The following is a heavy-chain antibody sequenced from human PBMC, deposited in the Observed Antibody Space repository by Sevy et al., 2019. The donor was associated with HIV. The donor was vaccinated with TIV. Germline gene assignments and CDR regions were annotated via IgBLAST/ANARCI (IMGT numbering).Heavy chain of an antibody. CDR1: GFTFSSYW. J-gene: IGHJ6*02. Sequence: GVSLRLSCAASGFTFSSYWMSWVRQAPGKGLEWVANIKQDGSEKYYVDSVKGRFTISRDNAKNSLYLQMNSLRAEDTAVYYCARDRIVVVVAATRPYYYGMDVWGQGTTVTVSS. D-gene: IGHD2-15*01. V-gene: IGHV3-7*01. CDR2: IKQDGSEK. CDR3: ARDRIVVVVAATRPYYYGMDV.